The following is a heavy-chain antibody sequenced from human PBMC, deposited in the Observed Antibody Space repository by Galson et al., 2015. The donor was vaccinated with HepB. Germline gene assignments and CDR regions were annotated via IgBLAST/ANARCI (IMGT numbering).Heavy chain of an antibody. J-gene: IGHJ4*02. CDR1: GFSFTRYA. D-gene: IGHD2-15*01. CDR3: AKDGIMVANNPYHFHY. CDR2: ITSSGGNS. Sequence: SLRLSCAASGFSFTRYAMTWVRQAPGKGLEWVSSITSSGGNSYYTDSVKGRFTVSRDNSKNTLLLQLNSLRAEDTARYFCAKDGIMVANNPYHFHYWGQGTLVTVSS. V-gene: IGHV3-23*01.